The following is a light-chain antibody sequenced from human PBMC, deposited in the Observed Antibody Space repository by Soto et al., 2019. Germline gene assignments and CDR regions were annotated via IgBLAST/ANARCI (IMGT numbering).Light chain of an antibody. Sequence: EIVMTQSPATLSVSPGERATLSCRASQSVGNKLAWYQQRPGQAPRLLIYDVSTRATGIPARFSGSGSGTEFTLTISSLQSEDFAVYCCQQHNNWPQTFGQGTKVDIK. CDR3: QQHNNWPQT. CDR1: QSVGNK. V-gene: IGKV3-15*01. J-gene: IGKJ1*01. CDR2: DVS.